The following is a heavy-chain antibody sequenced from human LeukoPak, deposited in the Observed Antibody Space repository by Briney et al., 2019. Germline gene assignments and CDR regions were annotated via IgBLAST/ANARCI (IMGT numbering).Heavy chain of an antibody. V-gene: IGHV3-15*01. CDR1: GFTFSNAW. Sequence: GGSLRLLCAASGFTFSNAWMSWVRQAPGKGLEWVCRIKSKTDGGTTDYAAPVKGRFTISRDDSKNTLYLQMNSLKTEDTAVYYCTTDLDYYDSSGYYSQSDFDYWGQGTLVTVSS. J-gene: IGHJ4*02. CDR2: IKSKTDGGTT. D-gene: IGHD3-22*01. CDR3: TTDLDYYDSSGYYSQSDFDY.